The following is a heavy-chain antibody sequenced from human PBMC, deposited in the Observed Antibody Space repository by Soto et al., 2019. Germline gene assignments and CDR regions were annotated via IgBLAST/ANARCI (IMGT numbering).Heavy chain of an antibody. J-gene: IGHJ6*02. V-gene: IGHV1-69*01. CDR2: IIPIFGTA. CDR1: GGTFSSYA. CDR3: ARYCTNGVCKNNGSGWTHYYYYYGMDV. D-gene: IGHD2-8*01. Sequence: QVQLVQSGAEVKKPGSSVKVSCKASGGTFSSYAISWVRQAPGQGLEWMGGIIPIFGTANYAQKFQGRVTSTADESTSTAYMELSSLRSEDTAVYYCARYCTNGVCKNNGSGWTHYYYYYGMDVWGQGTTVTVSS.